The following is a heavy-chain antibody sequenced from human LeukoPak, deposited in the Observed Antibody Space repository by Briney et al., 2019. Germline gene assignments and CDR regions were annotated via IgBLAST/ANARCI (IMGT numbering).Heavy chain of an antibody. CDR3: ARVSSGWLFDY. V-gene: IGHV4-34*01. CDR2: INHSGST. Sequence: SETLSLTCAVYGGSFSGYYWSWIRQPPGKGLEWIGEINHSGSTNYNPSLKSRVTISVDTSKNQFSLKLSSVAAADTAVYYCARVSSGWLFDYWGQGTLVTVSS. CDR1: GGSFSGYY. D-gene: IGHD6-19*01. J-gene: IGHJ4*02.